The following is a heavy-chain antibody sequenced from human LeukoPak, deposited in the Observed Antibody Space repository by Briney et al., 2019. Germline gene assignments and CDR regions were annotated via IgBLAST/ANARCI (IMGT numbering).Heavy chain of an antibody. CDR3: VARGGWARFDY. Sequence: GGSLRLSCAASGFTFSSYSMNWVRQAPGKGLEWVSYISSSSSTIYYADSVKGRFTISRDNAKNSLYLQMNSLRAEDTAVYYCVARGGWARFDYWGQGTLVTVSS. CDR1: GFTFSSYS. J-gene: IGHJ4*02. D-gene: IGHD6-19*01. V-gene: IGHV3-48*04. CDR2: ISSSSSTI.